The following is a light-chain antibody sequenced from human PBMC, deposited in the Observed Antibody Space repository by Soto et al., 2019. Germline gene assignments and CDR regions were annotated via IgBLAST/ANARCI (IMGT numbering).Light chain of an antibody. CDR2: GVR. J-gene: IGKJ1*01. V-gene: IGKV3-20*01. CDR1: QSVHSAY. CDR3: QQYGSLSWT. Sequence: IVLTQSPDTLSLSPWERVTLSCRASQSVHSAYLAWYQHKPGQAPRLLLYGVRSRAAGIPDRFSGSGSGTDFTLTISRLEPEDFAVYYCQQYGSLSWTFGQGTKVDIK.